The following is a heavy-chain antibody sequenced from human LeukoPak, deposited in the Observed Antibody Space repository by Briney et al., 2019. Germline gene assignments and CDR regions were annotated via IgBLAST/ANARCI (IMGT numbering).Heavy chain of an antibody. Sequence: PGGSLRLSCAASGFTFSSYGMHWVRQAPGKGLEWVAVIWYDGSNKYYADSVKGRFTISRDNSKNTLYLQMNSLRAEDTAVYYCARAGDGYSDFGYWGQGTLVTVSS. V-gene: IGHV3-33*01. CDR1: GFTFSSYG. CDR3: ARAGDGYSDFGY. D-gene: IGHD5-24*01. CDR2: IWYDGSNK. J-gene: IGHJ4*02.